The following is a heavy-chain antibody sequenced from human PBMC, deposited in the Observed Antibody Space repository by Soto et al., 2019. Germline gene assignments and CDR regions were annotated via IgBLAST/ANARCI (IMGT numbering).Heavy chain of an antibody. D-gene: IGHD4-4*01. CDR2: INAGNGNT. J-gene: IGHJ6*02. CDR3: ASSYSNYALIDYYYYGMDV. CDR1: GYTFTSYA. Sequence: QVQLVQSGAEVKKPGASVKVSCKASGYTFTSYAMHWVRQAPGQRLEWMGWINAGNGNTKYSQKFQGRVTITRDTSASKAYIELSSLRSEDTAVYYCASSYSNYALIDYYYYGMDVWGQGTTVTVSS. V-gene: IGHV1-3*01.